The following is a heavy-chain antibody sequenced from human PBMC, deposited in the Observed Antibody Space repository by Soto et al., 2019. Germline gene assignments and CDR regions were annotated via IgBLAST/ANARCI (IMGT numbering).Heavy chain of an antibody. Sequence: VHLVDSGGGLVKPGGSLRLSCAASGFTFSDYFMTWIRQAPGKGLEWVSYIGSRDSPIYYVDSVKGRFTISRDNAKDSLYLHMNSLRAEDTAVYYCARVSSSSLFDYWGQGTLVTVSS. CDR1: GFTFSDYF. CDR2: IGSRDSPI. D-gene: IGHD6-6*01. CDR3: ARVSSSSLFDY. J-gene: IGHJ4*02. V-gene: IGHV3-11*01.